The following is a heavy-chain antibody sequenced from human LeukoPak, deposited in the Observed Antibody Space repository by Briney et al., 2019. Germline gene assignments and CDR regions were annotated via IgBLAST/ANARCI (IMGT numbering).Heavy chain of an antibody. V-gene: IGHV3-23*01. D-gene: IGHD3-3*01. CDR2: ISGSGGST. J-gene: IGHJ4*02. Sequence: PGGSLRLSCAASGFTFSSYAMSWVRQAPGKGLEWVSAISGSGGSTYYADSVKGRFTISRDNAKNSLYLQMNSLRAEDTAVYYCARDRGGIDFWSAYYHTFDYWGQGTLVTVSS. CDR1: GFTFSSYA. CDR3: ARDRGGIDFWSAYYHTFDY.